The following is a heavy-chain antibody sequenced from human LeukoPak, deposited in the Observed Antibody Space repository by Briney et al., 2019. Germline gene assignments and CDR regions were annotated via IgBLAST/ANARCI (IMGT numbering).Heavy chain of an antibody. CDR1: GFTFSSYA. D-gene: IGHD3-10*01. Sequence: GGSLRLSCAASGFTFSSYAMSWVRQAPGKGLEWVSAISGSGGSTYYADSVKGRFTISRDNSKNTLYLQINSLRSEDTAVYYCAKWPNYYGSGSSNPGQLVYWGQGTLVAVSS. V-gene: IGHV3-23*01. J-gene: IGHJ4*02. CDR3: AKWPNYYGSGSSNPGQLVY. CDR2: ISGSGGST.